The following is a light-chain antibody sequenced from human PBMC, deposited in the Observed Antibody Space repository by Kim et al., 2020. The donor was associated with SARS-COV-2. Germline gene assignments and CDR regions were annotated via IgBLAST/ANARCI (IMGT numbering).Light chain of an antibody. J-gene: IGLJ3*02. CDR2: GKN. CDR3: NSRDSSGNHPWV. CDR1: SLRSYY. V-gene: IGLV3-19*01. Sequence: LGQTVRITCQGDSLRSYYASWYQQKQGQAPVLVIYGKNNRPSGIPDRFSGSSSGNTASLTITGAQAEDEADYYCNSRDSSGNHPWVFGGGTQLTVL.